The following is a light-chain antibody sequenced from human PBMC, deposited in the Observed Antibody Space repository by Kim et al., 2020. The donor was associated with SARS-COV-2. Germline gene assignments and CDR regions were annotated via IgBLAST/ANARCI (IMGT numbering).Light chain of an antibody. Sequence: RATISCTSSQSVLYSSNNKNYLAWYQQRPGQPPKLLIYWASIRESGVPDRFSGDGSGTDFTLTITSLQAEDAALYYCQQYYSTPYTFGQGTKLEI. J-gene: IGKJ2*01. CDR3: QQYYSTPYT. CDR2: WAS. V-gene: IGKV4-1*01. CDR1: QSVLYSSNNKNY.